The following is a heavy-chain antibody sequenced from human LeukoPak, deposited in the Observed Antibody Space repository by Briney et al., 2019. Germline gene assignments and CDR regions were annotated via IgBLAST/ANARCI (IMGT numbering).Heavy chain of an antibody. V-gene: IGHV3-9*03. J-gene: IGHJ3*02. CDR1: GFTFDDYA. Sequence: GRSLRLSCAAPGFTFDDYAMHWVRQAPGKGLEWVSGIGWNSGSIGYADSVKGRFTISRDNAKNSLYLQMNSLRAEDMALYYCAKGSANCGGDCYSGDAFDIWGQGTMVTVSS. D-gene: IGHD2-21*02. CDR2: IGWNSGSI. CDR3: AKGSANCGGDCYSGDAFDI.